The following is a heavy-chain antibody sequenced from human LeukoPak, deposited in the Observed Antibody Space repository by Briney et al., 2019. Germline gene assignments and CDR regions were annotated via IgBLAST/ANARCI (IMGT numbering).Heavy chain of an antibody. CDR1: SGSISTYY. CDR3: ARENDRYGRIDY. Sequence: SETLSLTCTVSSGSISTYYWSWVRQPPGKGLEWIGYVSYSGNSDYNPSLKSRVAISIDTSKNQFSLRLRSVTAADTAVYYCARENDRYGRIDYWGQGTLVTVSS. CDR2: VSYSGNS. V-gene: IGHV4-59*01. D-gene: IGHD5-18*01. J-gene: IGHJ4*02.